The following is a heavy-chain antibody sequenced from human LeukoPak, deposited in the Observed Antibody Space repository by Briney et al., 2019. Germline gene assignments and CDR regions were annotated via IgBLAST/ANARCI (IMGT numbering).Heavy chain of an antibody. CDR3: ARGGLYNWNYLGAFDI. Sequence: TGGSLRLSCAASGFTFSNYEVNWVRQAPGKGLEWVSYISIRGTTIYYPDSVKGRFTISRDNAKNSLYLQMNSLRAEDTAVYYCARGGLYNWNYLGAFDIWGQGTMVTVSS. CDR1: GFTFSNYE. D-gene: IGHD1-7*01. J-gene: IGHJ3*02. V-gene: IGHV3-48*03. CDR2: ISIRGTTI.